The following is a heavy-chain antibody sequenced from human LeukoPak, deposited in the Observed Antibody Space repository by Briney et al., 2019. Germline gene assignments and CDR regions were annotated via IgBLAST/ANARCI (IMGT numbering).Heavy chain of an antibody. D-gene: IGHD1-7*01. V-gene: IGHV1-69*13. CDR1: GGTFSIYA. Sequence: SVNVSFKASGGTFSIYAISWVRQAPGQGLEWMGGIIPIFGTANYAQKFQGRVTITADESTSTAYMELSSLRSEYTAVYYCARAGDLENWYSYWGQGTLVTVSS. J-gene: IGHJ4*02. CDR2: IIPIFGTA. CDR3: ARAGDLENWYSY.